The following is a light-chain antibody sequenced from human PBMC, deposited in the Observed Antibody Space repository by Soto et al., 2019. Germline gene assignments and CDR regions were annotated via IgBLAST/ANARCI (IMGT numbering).Light chain of an antibody. V-gene: IGLV2-14*01. CDR2: EVS. J-gene: IGLJ1*01. CDR1: SSDVGSYDF. Sequence: QSALTQPASVSGSPGQSITMSCTGTSSDVGSYDFVSWYQQHPGKAPKLLIYEVSNRPSGVSARFSGSKSDNTASLPISGLQAADEADYFCSSYSSSTVRYVFGSGTKVTVL. CDR3: SSYSSSTVRYV.